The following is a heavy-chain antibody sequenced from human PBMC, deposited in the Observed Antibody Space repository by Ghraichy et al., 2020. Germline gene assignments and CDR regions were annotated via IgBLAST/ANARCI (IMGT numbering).Heavy chain of an antibody. CDR2: INPSGGST. CDR3: AKSRIESSSAGGLDAFDI. D-gene: IGHD6-6*01. CDR1: GYTFTSYY. J-gene: IGHJ3*02. V-gene: IGHV1-46*01. Sequence: ASVKVSCKASGYTFTSYYMHWVRQAPGQGLEWMGIINPSGGSTSYAQKFQGRVTMTRDTSTSTVYMELSSLRSDDTAVYYCAKSRIESSSAGGLDAFDIWGQGTMVTVSS.